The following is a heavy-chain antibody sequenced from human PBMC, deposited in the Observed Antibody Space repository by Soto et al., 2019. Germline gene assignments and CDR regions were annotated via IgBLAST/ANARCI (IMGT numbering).Heavy chain of an antibody. Sequence: EVQLLESGGGLVQPGGSLRLSCAASGFTFSSYAMSWVRQAPGKGLEWVSAISGSGGSTYYADSVEGRFTISRDNSKNTLYLHMNSLRAEDTAVYYCARTLYSYGTDYWGQGTLVTVSS. J-gene: IGHJ4*02. CDR3: ARTLYSYGTDY. CDR2: ISGSGGST. V-gene: IGHV3-23*01. D-gene: IGHD5-18*01. CDR1: GFTFSSYA.